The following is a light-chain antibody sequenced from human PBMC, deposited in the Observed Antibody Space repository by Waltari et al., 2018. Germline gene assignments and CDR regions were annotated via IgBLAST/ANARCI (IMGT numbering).Light chain of an antibody. J-gene: IGKJ3*01. CDR1: QGIYSY. V-gene: IGKV1-9*01. CDR2: AAS. Sequence: DIQLTQSPSFLSASVGDRVTITCRASQGIYSYLAWYQQKPGKAPNLLIYAASTLQTGVPSRFSGSGSVTEFTLTISSLQPEDFATYYCQQLYSYPFTFCPGTKVDIK. CDR3: QQLYSYPFT.